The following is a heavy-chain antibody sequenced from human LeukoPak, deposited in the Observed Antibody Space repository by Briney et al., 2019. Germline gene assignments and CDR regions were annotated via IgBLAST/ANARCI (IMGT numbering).Heavy chain of an antibody. CDR2: ISYDGSNK. Sequence: GGSLRLSCAASGFTFSSYAMHWVRQAPGKGLEWVAVISYDGSNKYYADSVKGRFTISRDNSKNTLYLQMNSLRAGDTAVYYCARDRGSGRQRGYFQHWGQGTLVTVSS. V-gene: IGHV3-30-3*01. CDR1: GFTFSSYA. CDR3: ARDRGSGRQRGYFQH. J-gene: IGHJ1*01. D-gene: IGHD6-19*01.